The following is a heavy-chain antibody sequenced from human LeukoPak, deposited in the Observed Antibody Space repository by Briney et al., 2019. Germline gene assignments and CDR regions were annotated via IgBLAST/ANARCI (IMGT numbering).Heavy chain of an antibody. CDR3: ARQVTTAVGWFDP. V-gene: IGHV4-59*08. D-gene: IGHD2-21*02. CDR1: GGPMTSYY. J-gene: IGHJ5*02. CDR2: IFYSGNT. Sequence: PSETLSLTCTVSGGPMTSYYWTWVRQSPGKGRGGIGFIFYSGNTIFNPSLKSRVTMSIDMSKSQFSLRLTSVTAADTAVYYCARQVTTAVGWFDPWGQGILVSVSS.